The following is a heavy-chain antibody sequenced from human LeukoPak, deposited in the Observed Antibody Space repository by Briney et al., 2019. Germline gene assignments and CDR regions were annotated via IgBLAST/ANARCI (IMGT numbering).Heavy chain of an antibody. CDR1: GGSISSYY. CDR2: IYTSGTI. CDR3: ARDSGTTGEIKFDP. Sequence: SETLSLTCTVSGGSISSYYWSWIRQPAGTALEWIGRIYTSGTITYNPSLKSRVTMSVDTSKNQFSLKLSSVTAADTAVYYCARDSGTTGEIKFDPWGQGTLVTVSS. J-gene: IGHJ5*02. V-gene: IGHV4-4*07. D-gene: IGHD3-10*01.